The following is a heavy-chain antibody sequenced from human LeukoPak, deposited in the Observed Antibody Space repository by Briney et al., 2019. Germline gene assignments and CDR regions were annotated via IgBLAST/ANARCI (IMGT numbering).Heavy chain of an antibody. Sequence: SETLSPTSAVYGGSFSGDYGSWIRQPPGKGLEWIGEINHSGSTNYNPSLKSRVTISVDTSKNQFSLKLTSVTAADTAIYYCSRGQLCRSFERLRPADLDYWGEKTLVTVSS. J-gene: IGHJ4*02. V-gene: IGHV4-34*01. CDR2: INHSGST. D-gene: IGHD3-3*01. CDR1: GGSFSGDY. CDR3: SRGQLCRSFERLRPADLDY.